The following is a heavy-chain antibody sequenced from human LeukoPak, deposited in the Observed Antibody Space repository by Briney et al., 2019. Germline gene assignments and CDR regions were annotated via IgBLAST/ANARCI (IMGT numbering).Heavy chain of an antibody. CDR1: GGSISGYY. V-gene: IGHV4-4*09. J-gene: IGHJ6*02. CDR3: ARDDMVRGVIDYYYGMDV. Sequence: PSETLSLTCTVSGGSISGYYWSWIRQPPGKGLEWIGYIYTSGSTNYNPSLKSRVTMSVDTSKNQFSLKLSSVTAADTAVYYCARDDMVRGVIDYYYGMDVWGQGTTVTVSS. CDR2: IYTSGST. D-gene: IGHD3-10*01.